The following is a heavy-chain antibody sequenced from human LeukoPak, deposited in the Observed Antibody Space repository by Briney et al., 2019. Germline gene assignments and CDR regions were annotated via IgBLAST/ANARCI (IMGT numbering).Heavy chain of an antibody. CDR3: ARDGDYGDYEPGNWFDP. CDR2: IKQDGSEK. CDR1: GFTFSSYW. V-gene: IGHV3-7*01. Sequence: GGSLRLSCAASGFTFSSYWMSWVRQAPGKGLEWVANIKQDGSEKYYVDSVKGRFTISRDNAKNSLYLQMNSLRAEDTAVYYCARDGDYGDYEPGNWFDPWGQGTLVTVSS. D-gene: IGHD4-17*01. J-gene: IGHJ5*02.